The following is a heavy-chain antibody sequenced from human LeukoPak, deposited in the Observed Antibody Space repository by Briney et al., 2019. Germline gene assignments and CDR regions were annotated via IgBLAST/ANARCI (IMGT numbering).Heavy chain of an antibody. D-gene: IGHD1-26*01. CDR3: ARDLPAVRSNRGHWFDP. CDR2: ISAYNGNT. Sequence: GASVKVSCKASGYTFTSYGISWVRQAPEQGLEWMGWISAYNGNTNYAQKLQGRVTMTTDTSTSTAYMELMSRKPDDRSVYYCARDLPAVRSNRGHWFDPWGQGTLVTVSS. V-gene: IGHV1-18*01. CDR1: GYTFTSYG. J-gene: IGHJ5*02.